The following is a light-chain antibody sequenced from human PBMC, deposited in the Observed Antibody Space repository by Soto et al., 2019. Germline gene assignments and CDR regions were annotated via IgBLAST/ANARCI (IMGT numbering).Light chain of an antibody. Sequence: AIQLTQSPSSLSASVGDRVTITCRASQDIRGALAWDQQKPGKATKILIYDVSSLLSGVPSRFSGSSYVTDFTLTISGLQPEYFANYYCQQLTSSPTIVGQGTGLDI. J-gene: IGKJ5*01. CDR1: QDIRGA. V-gene: IGKV1-13*02. CDR2: DVS. CDR3: QQLTSSPTI.